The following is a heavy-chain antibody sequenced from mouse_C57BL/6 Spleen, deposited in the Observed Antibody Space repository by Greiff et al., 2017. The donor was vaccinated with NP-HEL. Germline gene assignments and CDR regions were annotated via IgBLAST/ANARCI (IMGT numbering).Heavy chain of an antibody. CDR1: GYTFTDYY. Sequence: VQLQQSGAELVRPGASVKLSCKASGYTFTDYYINWVKQRPGQGLEWIARIYPGSGNTYYNEKFKGKATLTAEKSSSTAYMQLSSLTSEDSAVYFCARSGGSSSFDYWGQGTTLTVSS. V-gene: IGHV1-76*01. J-gene: IGHJ2*01. CDR3: ARSGGSSSFDY. CDR2: IYPGSGNT. D-gene: IGHD1-1*01.